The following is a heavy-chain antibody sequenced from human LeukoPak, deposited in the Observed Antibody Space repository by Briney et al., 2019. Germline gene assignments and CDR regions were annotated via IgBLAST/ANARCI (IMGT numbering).Heavy chain of an antibody. CDR2: IYPDDSRT. CDR3: ARPDYFASHD. CDR1: GYHFPKSW. Sequence: GESLKISCKGSGYHFPKSWIGWVRQMPGKGLEWMAIIYPDDSRTKYSPSFRGQVTISADRSINTAYLQWSSLRASDTAMYYCARPDYFASHDWGQGTLVTVSS. J-gene: IGHJ4*02. D-gene: IGHD2/OR15-2a*01. V-gene: IGHV5-51*01.